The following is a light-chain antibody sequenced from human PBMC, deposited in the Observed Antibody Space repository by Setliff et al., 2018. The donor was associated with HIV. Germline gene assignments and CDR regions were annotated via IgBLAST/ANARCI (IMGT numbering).Light chain of an antibody. Sequence: QSVLTQPASVSGSPGQSITISCTGTSSDVGGYNYVSWYQQRPGKAPKLMIYEVSNRPSGVSNRFSGSKSGNTASLTISGLQAEDEADYYCSSYTSSSTLFGGGTKVTVL. CDR2: EVS. J-gene: IGLJ2*01. V-gene: IGLV2-14*01. CDR1: SSDVGGYNY. CDR3: SSYTSSSTL.